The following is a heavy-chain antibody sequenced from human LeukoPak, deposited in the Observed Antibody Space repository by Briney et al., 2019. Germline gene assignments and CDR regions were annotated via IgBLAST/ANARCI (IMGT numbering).Heavy chain of an antibody. V-gene: IGHV3-48*03. CDR1: GFTFSSYE. CDR2: ISSSGSTK. Sequence: PGGSLRLSCAASGFTFSSYEMNWVRQAPGKGLEWVSYISSSGSTKYYADSVKGRFTISRDNAKNSLYLQMSSLRADDTAVYYCARADENFDFWGQGTQVTVSS. CDR3: ARADENFDF. J-gene: IGHJ4*02.